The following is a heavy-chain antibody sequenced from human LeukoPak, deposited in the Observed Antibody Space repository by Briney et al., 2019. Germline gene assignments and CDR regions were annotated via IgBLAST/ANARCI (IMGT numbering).Heavy chain of an antibody. V-gene: IGHV3-74*03. CDR2: INTDGSST. CDR1: AFSLNAYN. CDR3: ARDRYCTTTRCSDY. D-gene: IGHD2-2*01. Sequence: GGSLRLSCAASAFSLNAYNMHWVRQAPGKGLVWVSRINTDGSSTTYADSVKGRFTISRDNAKNTLYLEMNSLRAEDTAVYYCARDRYCTTTRCSDYWGQGTLVTVSS. J-gene: IGHJ4*02.